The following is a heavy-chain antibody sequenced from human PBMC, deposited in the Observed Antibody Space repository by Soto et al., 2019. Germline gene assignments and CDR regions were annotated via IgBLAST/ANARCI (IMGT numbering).Heavy chain of an antibody. CDR3: AREAVAGTGAFDI. J-gene: IGHJ3*02. CDR1: GYTFTGYY. CDR2: INPNSGGT. Sequence: GASVKVSCKASGYTFTGYYMHWVRQAPGQGLEWMGWINPNSGGTNYAQKFQGWVTMTRDTSISTAYMELSRLRSDDTAVYYCAREAVAGTGAFDIWGQGTMVTVSS. D-gene: IGHD6-19*01. V-gene: IGHV1-2*04.